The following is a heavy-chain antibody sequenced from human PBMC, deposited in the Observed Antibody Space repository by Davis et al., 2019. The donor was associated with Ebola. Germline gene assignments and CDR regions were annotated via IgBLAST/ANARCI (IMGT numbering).Heavy chain of an antibody. Sequence: SVTVPRLASVYTFAYYYMPWVRQAPGQGLEWMGWINPNSGGTNYAQKFQGRVTMTRDTSISTAYMELSRLRSDDTAVYYCAREALSSGFDYWGQGTLVTVSS. V-gene: IGHV1-2*02. CDR2: INPNSGGT. CDR1: VYTFAYYY. J-gene: IGHJ4*02. CDR3: AREALSSGFDY. D-gene: IGHD3-22*01.